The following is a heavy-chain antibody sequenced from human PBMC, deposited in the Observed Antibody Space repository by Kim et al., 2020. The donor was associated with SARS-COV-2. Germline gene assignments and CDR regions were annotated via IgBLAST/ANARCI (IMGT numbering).Heavy chain of an antibody. J-gene: IGHJ3*02. V-gene: IGHV1-46*01. CDR3: ARDPLASRTAFDI. Sequence: AREVQVRSTMTRETSTSTVYMELSSLRSEDTAVYYCARDPLASRTAFDIWGQGTMVTVSS. D-gene: IGHD3-3*02.